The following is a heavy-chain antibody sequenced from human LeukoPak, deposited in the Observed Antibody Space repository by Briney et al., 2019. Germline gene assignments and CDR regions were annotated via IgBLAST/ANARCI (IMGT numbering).Heavy chain of an antibody. V-gene: IGHV3-30-3*01. CDR2: ISYGGSNK. CDR3: ARDGIPAAGPYYFDY. Sequence: GGSLRLSCAASGFTLSTYSMHWVRQAPGKGLEWVAVISYGGSNKYYADSVKGRFTISRDNSKNTLYLQMNSLRAEDTAVYYCARDGIPAAGPYYFDYWGQGTLVTVSS. J-gene: IGHJ4*02. D-gene: IGHD2-2*01. CDR1: GFTLSTYS.